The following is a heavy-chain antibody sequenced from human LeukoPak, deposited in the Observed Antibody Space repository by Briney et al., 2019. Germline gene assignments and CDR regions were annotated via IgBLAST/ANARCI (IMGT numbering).Heavy chain of an antibody. V-gene: IGHV1-2*02. J-gene: IGHJ4*02. CDR3: ARDPVSSSGWWEFDY. CDR2: INPNSGGT. CDR1: GYTFTGYY. Sequence: ASVKVSCKASGYTFTGYYMHWVRQAPGQGLEWMGWINPNSGGTNYAQKFQGRVTMTRDTSISTAYMELSRLRSDDTAVYYCARDPVSSSGWWEFDYWGRGTLVTVSS. D-gene: IGHD6-19*01.